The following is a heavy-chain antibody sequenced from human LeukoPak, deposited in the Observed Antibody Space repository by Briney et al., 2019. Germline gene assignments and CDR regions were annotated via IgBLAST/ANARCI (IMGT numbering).Heavy chain of an antibody. CDR2: INHSGST. J-gene: IGHJ4*02. V-gene: IGHV4-34*01. CDR1: GGFFSGYY. CDR3: ARNKVIGLLDY. D-gene: IGHD2-21*01. Sequence: SETLSLTCAVYGGFFSGYYWSWIRQPPGKGLEWIGEINHSGSTNYNPSLKSRVTISVDTSKNQFSLKLSSVTAADTAVYYCARNKVIGLLDYWGQGTLVTVSS.